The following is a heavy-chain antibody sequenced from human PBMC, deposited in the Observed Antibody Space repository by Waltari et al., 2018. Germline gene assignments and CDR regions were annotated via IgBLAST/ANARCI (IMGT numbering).Heavy chain of an antibody. CDR2: IRQGGKEK. CDR1: AFTFSTYW. CDR3: GKDNWGRPGGIDGFDV. D-gene: IGHD3-16*01. Sequence: EVQLVESGGDLVRPGGSLRLSCEASAFTFSTYWMSWVGQGPGEGGGGVGKIRQGGKEKKDWASVRGRFIGSRDHAKNSLYLQMDSLRAEDTALYYCGKDNWGRPGGIDGFDVWGQGTMVTGS. V-gene: IGHV3-7*04. J-gene: IGHJ3*01.